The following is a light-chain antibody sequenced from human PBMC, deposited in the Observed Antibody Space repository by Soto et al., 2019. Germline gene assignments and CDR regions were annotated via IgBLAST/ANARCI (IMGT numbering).Light chain of an antibody. V-gene: IGLV1-40*01. J-gene: IGLJ3*02. CDR3: QSYASSLSGWV. Sequence: QSVLTQPPSVSGAPGQRVNISCTGSSSNIGAGYDVHWYQQLPGTAPKLLIYGNSNRPSGVPDRFSGSKSGTSASLAITGLRAEDEADYYCQSYASSLSGWVFGGGTKLTVL. CDR1: SSNIGAGYD. CDR2: GNS.